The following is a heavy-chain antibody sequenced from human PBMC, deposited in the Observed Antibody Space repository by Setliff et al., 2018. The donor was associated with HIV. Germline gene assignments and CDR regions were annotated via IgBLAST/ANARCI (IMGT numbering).Heavy chain of an antibody. CDR2: INHSGSA. CDR1: GGSFTGYH. D-gene: IGHD6-19*01. V-gene: IGHV4-34*01. Sequence: SETLSLTCAVYGGSFTGYHWSWIRQPPGKGLEWIGEINHSGSANYNPSLKTRVSVSVDTSKKQFSLKLNSVTAADTAVYYCARGTKYSSGWSRGDYWGQGTLVTVSS. J-gene: IGHJ4*02. CDR3: ARGTKYSSGWSRGDY.